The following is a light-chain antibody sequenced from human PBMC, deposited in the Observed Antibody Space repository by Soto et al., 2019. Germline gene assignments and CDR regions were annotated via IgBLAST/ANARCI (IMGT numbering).Light chain of an antibody. V-gene: IGLV2-23*02. CDR1: SSDVGSYNL. CDR3: CSYGGRVNLV. J-gene: IGLJ2*01. Sequence: QSALTQPASVSGSPGQAITISCTGTSSDVGSYNLVSWYQQHPGKAPKLMIYDVSKRPSGVSDRFSGSKSGNTASLTISGLQAEDEAEYYCCSYGGRVNLVFGGGTKLTVL. CDR2: DVS.